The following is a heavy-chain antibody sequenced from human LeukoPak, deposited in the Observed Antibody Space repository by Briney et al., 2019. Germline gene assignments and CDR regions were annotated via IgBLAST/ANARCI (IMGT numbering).Heavy chain of an antibody. CDR3: ARGINFDY. CDR1: GFTFSNYW. CDR2: IKQDGTEK. D-gene: IGHD5-24*01. J-gene: IGHJ4*02. V-gene: IGHV3-7*04. Sequence: PGGSLRLSCAASGFTFSNYWMSWVRQAPGKGLEWVANIKQDGTEKYYVDSVKGRFTISRDNAKNSLYLQMNSLRAEDTAVYYRARGINFDYWGQGTLVTVSS.